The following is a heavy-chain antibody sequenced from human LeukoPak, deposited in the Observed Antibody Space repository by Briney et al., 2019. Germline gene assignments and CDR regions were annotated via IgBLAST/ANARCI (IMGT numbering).Heavy chain of an antibody. CDR1: GFTFSSYG. V-gene: IGHV3-33*01. J-gene: IGHJ5*02. Sequence: GGSLRLSCAASGFTFSSYGMHWVRQAPGKGLEWVAVIWYDGSNKYYADSVKGRFTISRDNAKNSLYLQMNSLRAEDTAVYYCARDFGANNWFDPWGQGTLVTVSS. CDR2: IWYDGSNK. CDR3: ARDFGANNWFDP. D-gene: IGHD3-10*01.